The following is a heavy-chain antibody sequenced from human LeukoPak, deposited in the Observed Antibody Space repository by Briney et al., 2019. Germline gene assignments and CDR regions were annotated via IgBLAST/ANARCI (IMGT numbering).Heavy chain of an antibody. Sequence: PSETLSLTCAVYGGSFSGYYWSWIRQPPGKGLEWIGEINHSGSTNYNPSLKSRVTISVDTSKNQFSLKLSSVTAADTAVYYCARVGGYSYGYHIDYWGQGTLATVSS. CDR2: INHSGST. CDR1: GGSFSGYY. CDR3: ARVGGYSYGYHIDY. J-gene: IGHJ4*02. V-gene: IGHV4-34*01. D-gene: IGHD5-18*01.